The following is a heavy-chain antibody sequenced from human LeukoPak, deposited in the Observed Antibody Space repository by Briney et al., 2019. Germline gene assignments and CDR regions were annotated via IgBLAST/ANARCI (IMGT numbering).Heavy chain of an antibody. CDR3: AKDTAMVPLGYMDV. CDR2: IWYDGSNK. D-gene: IGHD5-18*01. J-gene: IGHJ6*03. Sequence: GGSLRLSCAVSGFTFSSYGMHWVRQAPGKGLEWVAVIWYDGSNKYYADSVKGRFTISRDNSKNTLYLQMNSLRAEDTAVYYCAKDTAMVPLGYMDVWGKGTTVTVSS. V-gene: IGHV3-33*06. CDR1: GFTFSSYG.